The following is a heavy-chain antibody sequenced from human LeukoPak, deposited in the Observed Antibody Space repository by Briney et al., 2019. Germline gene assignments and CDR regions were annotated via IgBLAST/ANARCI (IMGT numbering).Heavy chain of an antibody. Sequence: PGGSLTLSCAASGFSVNTNYMSWVRQAPGTGLEWVSVIYNGDTTDYIDSVRGRFTISRDNSKNTLYLQVNNLRAEDTAVYYCARDRQGLPVAGRLDYWGQGTLVTVSS. CDR1: GFSVNTNY. V-gene: IGHV3-66*01. CDR3: ARDRQGLPVAGRLDY. J-gene: IGHJ4*02. CDR2: IYNGDTT. D-gene: IGHD6-19*01.